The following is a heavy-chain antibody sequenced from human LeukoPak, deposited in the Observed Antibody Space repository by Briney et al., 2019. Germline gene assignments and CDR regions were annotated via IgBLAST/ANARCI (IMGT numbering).Heavy chain of an antibody. V-gene: IGHV3-73*01. CDR1: GFTFSGSA. J-gene: IGHJ4*02. CDR3: ARGHKWNDY. Sequence: SGGSLRLSCAASGFTFSGSAMHWVRQASGKGLEWVGRIRSKANSYATAYAASVKGRFTISRDDSKNTAYLHMNSLRAEDTAVYYCARGHKWNDYWGQGTLVTVSS. D-gene: IGHD1-20*01. CDR2: IRSKANSYAT.